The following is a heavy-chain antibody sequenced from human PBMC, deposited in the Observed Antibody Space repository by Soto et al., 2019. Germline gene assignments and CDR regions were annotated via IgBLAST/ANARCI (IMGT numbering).Heavy chain of an antibody. V-gene: IGHV3-21*01. CDR1: GFTFSSYS. D-gene: IGHD3-16*01. J-gene: IGHJ3*02. CDR3: AREGGSGAFDI. CDR2: ISSSSSYI. Sequence: GGSLRLSCAASGFTFSSYSMNWVRQAPGKGLEWVSSISSSSSYIYYADSVKGLFTISRDNAKNSLYLQMNSLRAEDTAVYYCAREGGSGAFDIWGQGTMVTVSS.